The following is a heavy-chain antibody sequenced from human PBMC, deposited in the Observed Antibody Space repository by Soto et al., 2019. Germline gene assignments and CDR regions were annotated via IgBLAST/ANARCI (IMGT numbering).Heavy chain of an antibody. V-gene: IGHV3-7*05. CDR2: IKQDGSEK. Sequence: GGSLRLSCAASGFTFSSYWMSWVRQAPGKGLEWVANIKQDGSEKYYVDSVKGRFTISRDNAKNSLYLQMNSLRAEDTAVYYCARDGEEYCSGGSCYSVYYYGMDVWGQGTTVTVSS. CDR1: GFTFSSYW. D-gene: IGHD2-15*01. J-gene: IGHJ6*02. CDR3: ARDGEEYCSGGSCYSVYYYGMDV.